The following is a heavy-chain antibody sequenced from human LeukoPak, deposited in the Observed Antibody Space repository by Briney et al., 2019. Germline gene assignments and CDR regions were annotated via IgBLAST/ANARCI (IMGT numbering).Heavy chain of an antibody. CDR1: GFTFSSYW. Sequence: GGSLRLSCAASGFTFSSYWMSWFRQAPGKGLEWVGFIRSKAYGGTTEYAASVKGRFTISRDDSKSIAYLQMNSLKTEDTAVYYCTRGLITFGGVIVPFDYWGQGTLVTVSS. J-gene: IGHJ4*02. D-gene: IGHD3-16*02. CDR3: TRGLITFGGVIVPFDY. CDR2: IRSKAYGGTT. V-gene: IGHV3-49*03.